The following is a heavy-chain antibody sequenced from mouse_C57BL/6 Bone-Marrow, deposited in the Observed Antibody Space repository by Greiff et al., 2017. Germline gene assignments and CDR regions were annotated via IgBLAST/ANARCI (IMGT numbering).Heavy chain of an antibody. J-gene: IGHJ3*01. CDR1: GFNIKDDY. D-gene: IGHD4-1*01. CDR3: TTGTPFAY. V-gene: IGHV14-4*01. CDR2: IDPENGDT. Sequence: DVQLVESGAELVRPGASVKLSCTASGFNIKDDYMHWVKQRPEQGLEWIGWIDPENGDTEYASKFQGKATITADTSSNTAYLQLSSLTSEDTAVYYCTTGTPFAYWGQGTLVTVSA.